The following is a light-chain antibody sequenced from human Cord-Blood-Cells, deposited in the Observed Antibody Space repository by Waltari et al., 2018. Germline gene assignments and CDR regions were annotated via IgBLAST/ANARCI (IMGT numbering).Light chain of an antibody. J-gene: IGKJ3*01. CDR2: GAS. Sequence: EIVMTHSPATLSVSPGERAPFSCRASQSVSSNLAWYQQKPGQAPRLLIYGASTRATGIPARFSGSGSGTEFTLTISSLQSEDFAVYYCQQYNNWPPFTFGPRTKVDIK. CDR3: QQYNNWPPFT. CDR1: QSVSSN. V-gene: IGKV3-15*01.